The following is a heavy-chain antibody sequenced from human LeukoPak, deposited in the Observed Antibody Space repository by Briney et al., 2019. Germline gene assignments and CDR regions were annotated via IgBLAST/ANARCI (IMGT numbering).Heavy chain of an antibody. CDR3: AKDYYDSSGYSPFDY. Sequence: GGSLRLSCAASGFTFSSYAMHWVRQAPGKGLEWVAVISYDGSNKYYADSVKGRFTISRDNSKNTLYLQMNSLRAEDTAVYYCAKDYYDSSGYSPFDYWGQGTLVTVSS. CDR1: GFTFSSYA. D-gene: IGHD3-22*01. CDR2: ISYDGSNK. J-gene: IGHJ4*02. V-gene: IGHV3-30-3*01.